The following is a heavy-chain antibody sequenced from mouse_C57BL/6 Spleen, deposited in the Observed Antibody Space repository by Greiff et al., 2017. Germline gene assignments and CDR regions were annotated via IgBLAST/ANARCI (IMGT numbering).Heavy chain of an antibody. Sequence: VQLQQSGPELVKPGASVKISCKASGYSFTGYYMNWVKQSPEKSLEWIGEITPSTGGTTYNQKFKAKATLTVDKSSSTAYMQLKSLTSEDSTVYYCARGDYWGQGTTLTVSA. J-gene: IGHJ2*01. CDR3: ARGDY. V-gene: IGHV1-42*01. CDR1: GYSFTGYY. CDR2: ITPSTGGT.